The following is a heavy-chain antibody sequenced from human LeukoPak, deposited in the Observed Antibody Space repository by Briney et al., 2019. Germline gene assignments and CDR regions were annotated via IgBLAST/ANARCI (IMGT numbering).Heavy chain of an antibody. Sequence: GGSLRLSCAASGFTVSSNYMSWVRQAPGKGLERVSVIYSGGSTYYADSVKGRFTISRDNSKNTLYLQMNSLRAEDTAVYYCARGEDDYGDSDAFDIWGQGTMVTVSS. V-gene: IGHV3-53*05. CDR2: IYSGGST. CDR1: GFTVSSNY. J-gene: IGHJ3*02. CDR3: ARGEDDYGDSDAFDI. D-gene: IGHD4-17*01.